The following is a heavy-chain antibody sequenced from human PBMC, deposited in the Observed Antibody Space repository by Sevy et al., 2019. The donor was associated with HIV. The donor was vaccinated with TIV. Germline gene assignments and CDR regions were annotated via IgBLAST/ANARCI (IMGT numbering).Heavy chain of an antibody. J-gene: IGHJ5*02. Sequence: SETLSLTCAVYGGSFSGYYWSWIRQPPGKGLEWIGEINHSGSTNYNPSLKSRVTISVDTSKNQFSLKLSSVTAADTAVYYCARGREYCGGDCYSLGFDPWGQGTLVTVSS. CDR3: ARGREYCGGDCYSLGFDP. V-gene: IGHV4-34*01. CDR2: INHSGST. CDR1: GGSFSGYY. D-gene: IGHD2-21*01.